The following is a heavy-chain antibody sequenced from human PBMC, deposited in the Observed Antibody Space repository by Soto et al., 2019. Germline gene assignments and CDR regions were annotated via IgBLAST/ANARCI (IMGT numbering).Heavy chain of an antibody. CDR2: ISGSGGST. J-gene: IGHJ3*02. Sequence: EVQLLESGGGLVQPGGSLRLSCAASGFTFSSYAMSWVRQAPGKGLEWVSAISGSGGSTYYADSVKGRFTISRDNSKNKLYMQMNSLRAEDTAVYYCAKDLNTMIVVVISAFDIWGQGTMVTVSS. D-gene: IGHD3-22*01. CDR1: GFTFSSYA. CDR3: AKDLNTMIVVVISAFDI. V-gene: IGHV3-23*01.